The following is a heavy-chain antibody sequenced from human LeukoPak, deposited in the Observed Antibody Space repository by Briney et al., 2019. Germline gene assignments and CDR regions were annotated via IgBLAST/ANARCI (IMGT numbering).Heavy chain of an antibody. CDR1: GFTFSDYY. D-gene: IGHD2-2*02. CDR2: INHSGST. J-gene: IGHJ5*02. Sequence: PGGSLRLSCAASGFTFSDYYMSWIRQPPGKGLEWIGEINHSGSTNYNPSRKSRVTISVDTSKNQFSLKLSSVTAADTAVYYCARGKVPAAIYRLWFDPWGQGTLVTVSS. V-gene: IGHV4-34*01. CDR3: ARGKVPAAIYRLWFDP.